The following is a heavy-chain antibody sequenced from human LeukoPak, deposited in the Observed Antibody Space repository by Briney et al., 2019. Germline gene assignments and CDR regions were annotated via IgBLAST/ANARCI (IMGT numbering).Heavy chain of an antibody. Sequence: PGGSLRLSCEVSGISIRQSWMSWVRQTPGKGLEWVSSISSSSSYIYYADSVKGRFTISRDNAKNSLYLQMSSLITEDTALYYCARDNDPLPMDVWGKGTTVTVSA. J-gene: IGHJ6*04. CDR1: GISIRQSW. D-gene: IGHD1-1*01. CDR2: ISSSSSYI. V-gene: IGHV3-21*01. CDR3: ARDNDPLPMDV.